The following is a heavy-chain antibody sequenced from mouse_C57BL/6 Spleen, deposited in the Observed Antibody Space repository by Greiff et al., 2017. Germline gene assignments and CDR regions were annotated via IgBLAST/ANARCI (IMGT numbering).Heavy chain of an antibody. Sequence: QVQLQQPGAELVRPGSSVKLSCKASGYTFTSYWMDWVKQRPGQGLEWIGNIYPSDSETHYNQKFKDKATLTVDKSSSTAYMQLSSLTSEDSAVYYCARSPHYYGSSSDYWGQGTTLTVSS. CDR2: IYPSDSET. CDR3: ARSPHYYGSSSDY. J-gene: IGHJ2*01. CDR1: GYTFTSYW. V-gene: IGHV1-61*01. D-gene: IGHD1-1*01.